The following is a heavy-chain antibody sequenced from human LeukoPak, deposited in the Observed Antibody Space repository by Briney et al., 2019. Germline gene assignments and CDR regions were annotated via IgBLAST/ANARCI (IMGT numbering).Heavy chain of an antibody. CDR1: GFTFSRYA. Sequence: GGSLRLSCAASGFTFSRYAMSWVRQAPGKGLEWVSVIYSGGSTYYADSVKGRFTISRDNSKNTLYLQMNSLRAEDTAVYYCARTVGATFYWGQGTLVTVSS. CDR2: IYSGGST. D-gene: IGHD1-26*01. V-gene: IGHV3-53*01. J-gene: IGHJ4*02. CDR3: ARTVGATFY.